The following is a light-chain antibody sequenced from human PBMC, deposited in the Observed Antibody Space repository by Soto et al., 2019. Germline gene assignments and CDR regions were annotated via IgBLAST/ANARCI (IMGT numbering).Light chain of an antibody. CDR3: GTWDSSLSAWV. J-gene: IGLJ3*02. CDR2: DNN. V-gene: IGLV1-51*01. CDR1: SSNIGNNY. Sequence: QSVLTQPPSVSEAPGQKVTISCSGSSSNIGNNYLSWYQQLPGTAPKLLIYDNNKRPSGIPDRFSGSKSGTSATLGITGLQTGDEADYYCGTWDSSLSAWVFGGGTKLTVL.